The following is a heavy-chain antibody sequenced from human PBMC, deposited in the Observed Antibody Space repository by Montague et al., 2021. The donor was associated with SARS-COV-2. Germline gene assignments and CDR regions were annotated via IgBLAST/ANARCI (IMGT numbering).Heavy chain of an antibody. D-gene: IGHD1-14*01. Sequence: SETLSLTCTVSNGSINNYSRVWIRQAPGKGLEWIGHIYNSGITDYNHSLRSRVTISMDTSRNQIALKLKTVATADTAISYCATDDETDRPADFDYWGQGTLVTVSS. CDR2: IYNSGIT. V-gene: IGHV4-59*01. CDR3: ATDDETDRPADFDY. J-gene: IGHJ4*02. CDR1: NGSINNYS.